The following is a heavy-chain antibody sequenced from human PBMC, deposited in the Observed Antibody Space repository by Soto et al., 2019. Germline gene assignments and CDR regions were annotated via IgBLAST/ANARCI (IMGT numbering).Heavy chain of an antibody. Sequence: QVQLMESGGGVVQPGRSLRLSCAASGITFSRYALHWVRQAPGKGLEWVAVISYDGSDKNFADSVKGRFTISRDNSKNTRYLQMNRLRTEDTAVYYCAKTPASHPGFYYYLDVWGKGTTVTVSS. D-gene: IGHD2-15*01. J-gene: IGHJ6*03. CDR2: ISYDGSDK. CDR3: AKTPASHPGFYYYLDV. CDR1: GITFSRYA. V-gene: IGHV3-30*18.